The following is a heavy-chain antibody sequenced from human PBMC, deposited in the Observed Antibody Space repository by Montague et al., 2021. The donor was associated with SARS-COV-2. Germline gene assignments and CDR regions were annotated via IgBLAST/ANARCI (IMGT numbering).Heavy chain of an antibody. D-gene: IGHD1/OR15-1a*01. J-gene: IGHJ3*02. CDR1: GDSISRSHYF. CDR2: IYFTGKT. CDR3: ARWGLNNAFDI. V-gene: IGHV4-39*02. Sequence: SETLSLTCSVSGDSISRSHYFWAWIRQPPGMGLEWIGSIYFTGKTYYHPSLESRVTISIDTSKNHFSPRLSSVTAADSAVFYCARWGLNNAFDIWGLGTMITISS.